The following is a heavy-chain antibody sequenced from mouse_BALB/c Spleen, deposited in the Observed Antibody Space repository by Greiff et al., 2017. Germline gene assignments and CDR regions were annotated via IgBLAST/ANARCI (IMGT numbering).Heavy chain of an antibody. CDR1: GFTFSSYG. Sequence: EVMLVESGGGLVQPGGSLKLSCAASGFTFSSYGMSWVRQTPDKRLELVATINSNGGSTYYPDSVKGRFTISRDNAKNTLYLQMSSLKSEDTAMYYCAREEYGNFPFAYWGQGTLVTVSA. J-gene: IGHJ3*01. V-gene: IGHV5-6-3*01. CDR3: AREEYGNFPFAY. D-gene: IGHD2-10*02. CDR2: INSNGGST.